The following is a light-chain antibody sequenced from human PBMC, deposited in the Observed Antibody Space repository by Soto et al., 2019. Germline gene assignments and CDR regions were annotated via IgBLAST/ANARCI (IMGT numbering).Light chain of an antibody. Sequence: DIQMTQSPSILSASVGDRVTITCRASQSISSWLAWYQQKPGKAPKLLIYKASSLESGVPSRFSGSGYGTEFTLTISNLQPEDVATYYCQKYNTAPLTFGGGTKVDIK. V-gene: IGKV1-5*03. CDR1: QSISSW. CDR3: QKYNTAPLT. CDR2: KAS. J-gene: IGKJ4*01.